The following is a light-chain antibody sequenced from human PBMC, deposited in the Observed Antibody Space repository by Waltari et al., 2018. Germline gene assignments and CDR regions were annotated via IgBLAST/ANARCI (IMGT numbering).Light chain of an antibody. Sequence: QSVLTQPPSVSAAPGQTVTISCSGSNSNMGTNHASWYRQVPGRPPKLLIYDNDSRPSGIPDRFSGSKSGTSATLDITRLQTGDEAGYYCATWDSGPKAVVFGGGTRLTVL. CDR3: ATWDSGPKAVV. CDR2: DND. J-gene: IGLJ2*01. V-gene: IGLV1-51*01. CDR1: NSNMGTNH.